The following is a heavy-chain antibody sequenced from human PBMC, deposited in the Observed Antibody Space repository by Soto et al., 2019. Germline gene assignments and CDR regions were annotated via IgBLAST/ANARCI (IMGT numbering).Heavy chain of an antibody. D-gene: IGHD3-16*02. CDR2: IVVGSGNT. CDR3: ARQESDYIWGSYPNY. CDR1: GFTFTSSA. V-gene: IGHV1-58*01. J-gene: IGHJ4*02. Sequence: SVKVSCKAPGFTFTSSAVQWVRQARGQRLEWIGWIVVGSGNTNYAQKFQERVTITRDMSTSTAYMELSSLRSEDTAVYYCARQESDYIWGSYPNYWGQGTLVTVSS.